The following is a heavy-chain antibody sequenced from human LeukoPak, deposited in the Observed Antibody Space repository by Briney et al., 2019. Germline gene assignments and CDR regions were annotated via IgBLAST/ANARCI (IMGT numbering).Heavy chain of an antibody. J-gene: IGHJ3*02. CDR3: ARPSYQLSAFDI. V-gene: IGHV1-69*05. D-gene: IGHD2-2*01. CDR1: GGTFSSYA. Sequence: SVKVSCKASGGTFSSYAISWVRQAPGQGREWMGGIIPIFGTANYAQKFQGRVTITTDESTSTAYMELSSLRSEDTAVYYCARPSYQLSAFDIWGQGTMVTVSS. CDR2: IIPIFGTA.